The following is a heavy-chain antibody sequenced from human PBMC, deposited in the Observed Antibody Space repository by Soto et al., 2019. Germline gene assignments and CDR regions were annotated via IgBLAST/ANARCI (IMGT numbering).Heavy chain of an antibody. J-gene: IGHJ4*02. CDR1: GGTFSSYA. V-gene: IGHV1-69*13. CDR3: ARVPINYYDSIRYYFDY. Sequence: GASEKVSCKASGGTFSSYAISWVRQAPGQGLEWMGGIIPIFCTANYAQKFQGRVTITADESTSTDYMELSSLISEDTAVYYCARVPINYYDSIRYYFDYWGQGTLVTVSS. CDR2: IIPIFCTA. D-gene: IGHD3-22*01.